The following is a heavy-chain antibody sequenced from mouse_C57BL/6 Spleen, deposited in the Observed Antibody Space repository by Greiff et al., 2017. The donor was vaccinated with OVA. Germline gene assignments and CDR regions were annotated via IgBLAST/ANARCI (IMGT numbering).Heavy chain of an antibody. V-gene: IGHV1-59*01. CDR3: AILSGYFDY. CDR1: GYTFTSYW. CDR2: IDPSDSYT. J-gene: IGHJ2*01. D-gene: IGHD1-1*02. Sequence: QVQLQQSGAELVRPGTSVKLSCKASGYTFTSYWMHWVKQRPGQGLEWIGVIDPSDSYTNYNQKFKGKATLTVDTSSSTAYMQLSSLTSEDSAVYYCAILSGYFDYWGQGTTLTVSS.